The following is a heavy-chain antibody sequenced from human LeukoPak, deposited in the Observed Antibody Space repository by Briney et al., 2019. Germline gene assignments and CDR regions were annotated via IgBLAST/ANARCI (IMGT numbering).Heavy chain of an antibody. J-gene: IGHJ4*02. V-gene: IGHV3-23*01. CDR2: ISGSGSST. CDR3: ARVRGGEGGYYFDY. Sequence: GGSLRLSCAASGFTFSSYAMSWVRQAPGKGLEWVSAISGSGSSTYYADSVKGRFTISRDNSKNTLYLHMNSLRAEDTAVYYCARVRGGEGGYYFDYWGQGTLVTVSS. CDR1: GFTFSSYA. D-gene: IGHD2-21*01.